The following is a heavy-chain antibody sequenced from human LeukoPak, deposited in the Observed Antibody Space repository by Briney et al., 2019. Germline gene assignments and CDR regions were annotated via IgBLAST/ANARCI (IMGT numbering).Heavy chain of an antibody. CDR3: ATDGPGGQLWLH. Sequence: ASVKVSCKVSGYTLTELSMHWVRQAPGKGLEWMGGFDPEDGETIYAQKFQGRVTMTEDTSTDTAYMELSSLRSEDAAVYYWATDGPGGQLWLHWGQGTLVTVSS. D-gene: IGHD5-18*01. CDR1: GYTLTELS. CDR2: FDPEDGET. J-gene: IGHJ4*02. V-gene: IGHV1-24*01.